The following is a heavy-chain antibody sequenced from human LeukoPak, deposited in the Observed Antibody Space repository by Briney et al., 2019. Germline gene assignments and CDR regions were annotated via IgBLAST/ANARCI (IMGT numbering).Heavy chain of an antibody. CDR1: GGTFSSYA. CDR3: ARGPFTGYYYYYMDV. J-gene: IGHJ6*03. V-gene: IGHV1-69*05. CDR2: IIPIFGTA. D-gene: IGHD2-8*02. Sequence: SVKVSCKASGGTFSSYAISWVRQAPGQGLEWMGGIIPIFGTANYAQKFQGGVTITTDESTSTAYMELSSLRSEDTAVYYCARGPFTGYYYYYMDVWGKGTTVTVSS.